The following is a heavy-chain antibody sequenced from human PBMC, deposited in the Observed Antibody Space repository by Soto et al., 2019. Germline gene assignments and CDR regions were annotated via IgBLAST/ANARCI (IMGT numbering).Heavy chain of an antibody. Sequence: SETLSLTCAIYGGSFSNYYWNWIRQPPGKGLEWMGKSNHNGSTNYSPSLKSRLTMSLDMSNNQFSLTLISMTAADTAVSYCARAQFYSGSRNYNNLEIDACGHGIQVTVSS. CDR2: SNHNGST. CDR1: GGSFSNYY. V-gene: IGHV4-34*01. CDR3: ARAQFYSGSRNYNNLEIDA. D-gene: IGHD3-10*01. J-gene: IGHJ5*01.